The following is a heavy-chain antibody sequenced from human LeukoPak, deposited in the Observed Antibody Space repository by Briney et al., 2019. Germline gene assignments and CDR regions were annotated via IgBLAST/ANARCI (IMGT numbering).Heavy chain of an antibody. CDR1: GFTFDDYA. D-gene: IGHD6-19*01. CDR3: VRVGYSSGWRAPDFDY. Sequence: PGRSLRLSCAASGFTFDDYAMHWVRQAPGKGLEWVSSITSSSIYIYYADSVKGRFTISRDNAKNSLYLQMNSLRADDTAVYYCVRVGYSSGWRAPDFDYWGQGTLVTVSS. J-gene: IGHJ4*02. CDR2: ITSSSIYI. V-gene: IGHV3-21*01.